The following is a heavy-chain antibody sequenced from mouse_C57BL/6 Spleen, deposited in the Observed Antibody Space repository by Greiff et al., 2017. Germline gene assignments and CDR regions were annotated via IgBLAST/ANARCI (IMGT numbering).Heavy chain of an antibody. CDR3: AMRTTVVAPGLAY. Sequence: EVQRVESGGGLVKPGGSLKLSCAASGFTFSDYGMHWVRQAPEKGLEWVAYISSGSSTIYYADTVKGRFTISRDNAKNTLFLQMTSLRSEDTAMYYCAMRTTVVAPGLAYWGQGTLVTVSA. CDR2: ISSGSSTI. J-gene: IGHJ3*01. V-gene: IGHV5-17*01. CDR1: GFTFSDYG. D-gene: IGHD1-1*01.